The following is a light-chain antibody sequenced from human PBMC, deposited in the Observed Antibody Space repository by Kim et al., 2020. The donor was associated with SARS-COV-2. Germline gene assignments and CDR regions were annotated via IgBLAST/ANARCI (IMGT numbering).Light chain of an antibody. CDR3: NSRDSNDNVV. CDR1: RLRSYY. CDR2: GKN. J-gene: IGLJ2*01. V-gene: IGLV3-19*01. Sequence: ALGQTVRITCQGDRLRSYYATWYQQKPGQAPILVNYGKNNRPSGIPDRFSGSSSGNTASLTITGTKAGDEADYYCNSRDSNDNVVFGGGTQLTVL.